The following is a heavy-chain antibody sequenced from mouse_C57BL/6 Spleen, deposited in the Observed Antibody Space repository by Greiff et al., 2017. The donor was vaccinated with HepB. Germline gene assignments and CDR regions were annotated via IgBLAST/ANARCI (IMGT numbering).Heavy chain of an antibody. CDR2: ISNLAYSI. V-gene: IGHV5-15*01. Sequence: EVQLVESGGGLVQPGGSLKLSCAASGFTFSDYGMAWVRQAPRKGPEWVAFISNLAYSIYYADTVTGRFTISRENAKNTLYLEMSSLRSEETAMYYCARRETAQATWFAYWGQGTLVTVSA. CDR1: GFTFSDYG. D-gene: IGHD3-2*02. J-gene: IGHJ3*01. CDR3: ARRETAQATWFAY.